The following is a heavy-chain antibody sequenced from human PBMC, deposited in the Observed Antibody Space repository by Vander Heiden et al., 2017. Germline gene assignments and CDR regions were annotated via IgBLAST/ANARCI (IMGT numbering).Heavy chain of an antibody. V-gene: IGHV1-69*06. CDR2: IIPSLGTA. J-gene: IGHJ6*02. CDR3: ARGEDIVVVPAASTGLYYYYGMDV. CDR1: GGPFSSYA. D-gene: IGHD2-2*01. Sequence: QVQLVQSGAEVKKPGSSVKVSCKASGGPFSSYAISWVRQAPGQGLEWMGGIIPSLGTANYAQKFQGRVTMTADKSTSTAYMELSSLRSEDTAVYYCARGEDIVVVPAASTGLYYYYGMDVWGQGTTVTVSS.